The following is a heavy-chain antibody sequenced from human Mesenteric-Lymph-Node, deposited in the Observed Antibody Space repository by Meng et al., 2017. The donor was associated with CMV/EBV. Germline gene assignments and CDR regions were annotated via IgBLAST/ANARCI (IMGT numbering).Heavy chain of an antibody. CDR3: ARSGFGELWRFDP. D-gene: IGHD3-10*01. J-gene: IGHJ5*02. CDR1: GGTFSSYA. V-gene: IGHV1-69*06. Sequence: SVKVSCKASGGTFSSYAISWVRQAPGQGLEWMGGIIPIFGTANYAQKFQGRVTITADKSTSTAYMELSSLRSEDTAVYYCARSGFGELWRFDPWGQGTPVTVSS. CDR2: IIPIFGTA.